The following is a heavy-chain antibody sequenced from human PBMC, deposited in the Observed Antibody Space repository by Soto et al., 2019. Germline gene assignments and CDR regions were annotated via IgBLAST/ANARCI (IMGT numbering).Heavy chain of an antibody. J-gene: IGHJ1*01. CDR1: GFTFSSYG. CDR3: ATDLPYYDFWSGYSTAEYCQH. CDR2: IWYDGRNK. D-gene: IGHD3-3*01. Sequence: QVQLVESGGGVVQPGRSLRLSCAASGFTFSSYGMHWVRQAPGKGLEWVAVIWYDGRNKYYADSVKGRFTISRDNSKNTLYLQMNSLRAEDTAVYYCATDLPYYDFWSGYSTAEYCQHWGQGTLVTVSS. V-gene: IGHV3-33*01.